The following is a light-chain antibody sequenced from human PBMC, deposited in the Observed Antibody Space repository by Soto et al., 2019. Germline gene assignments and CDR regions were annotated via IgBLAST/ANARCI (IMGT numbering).Light chain of an antibody. V-gene: IGLV1-40*01. Sequence: QSVLTQPPSVSGAPGQRVTISCTGSSSDIGAGYNVHWYQQLPGTAPKLLIYDNSQRPSGVPDRFSGSKSGTSASLAVTGLQADDEAYYYCQSHDHTLSAWLFGGGTKLTVL. J-gene: IGLJ3*02. CDR2: DNS. CDR3: QSHDHTLSAWL. CDR1: SSDIGAGYN.